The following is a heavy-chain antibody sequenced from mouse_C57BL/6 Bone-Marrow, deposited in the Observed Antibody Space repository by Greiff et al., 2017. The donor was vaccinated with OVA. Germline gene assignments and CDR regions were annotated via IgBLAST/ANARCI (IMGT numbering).Heavy chain of an antibody. Sequence: QVQLQQSGAELARPGASVKLSCKASGYTFTSYGISWVKQSTGQGLEWIGEIYPRSGSTYYNEKFKGKATLTADKSSSTAYMALRSLTSEDSAVYFGARGHYGRSPYWYFDVGGTGTTVTVSS. V-gene: IGHV1-81*01. CDR2: IYPRSGST. CDR3: ARGHYGRSPYWYFDV. D-gene: IGHD1-1*01. J-gene: IGHJ1*03. CDR1: GYTFTSYG.